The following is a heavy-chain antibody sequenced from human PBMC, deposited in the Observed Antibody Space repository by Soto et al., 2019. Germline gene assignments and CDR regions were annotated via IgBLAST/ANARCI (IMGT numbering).Heavy chain of an antibody. V-gene: IGHV3-23*01. Sequence: PGGSLRLSCAVSGFTFINTGMSWVRQAPGQGLEWVSAITGNGDTTYYADSVKGRFTISRDNSKSTQYLQMNSLRAEDTAVYYCAKIDGYLDYWGQGTLVTVSS. CDR2: ITGNGDTT. CDR1: GFTFINTG. J-gene: IGHJ4*02. D-gene: IGHD3-22*01. CDR3: AKIDGYLDY.